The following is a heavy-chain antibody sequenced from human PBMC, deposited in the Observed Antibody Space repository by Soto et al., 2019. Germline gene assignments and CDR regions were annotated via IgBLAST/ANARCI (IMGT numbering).Heavy chain of an antibody. CDR1: GGSISSYY. Sequence: QVQLQESGPGLVKPSETLSLTCTVSGGSISSYYWSWIRQPPGKGLEWIGYIYYSGSTNYNPSLKSRVXXSXDXXKNQFSLKLSSVTAADTAVYYCASGPYYYDWHFQHWGQGTLVTVSS. CDR2: IYYSGST. V-gene: IGHV4-59*01. J-gene: IGHJ1*01. CDR3: ASGPYYYDWHFQH. D-gene: IGHD3-22*01.